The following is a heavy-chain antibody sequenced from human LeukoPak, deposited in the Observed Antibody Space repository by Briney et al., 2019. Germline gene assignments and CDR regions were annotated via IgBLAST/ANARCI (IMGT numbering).Heavy chain of an antibody. CDR1: GFTFSSYG. Sequence: PGGSLRLSCAASGFTFSSYGMHWVRQAPGKGLEWVAFIRYDGSNKYYADSVKGRFTISRDNSKNTLYLQMNSLRAEDTAVYYCAKDRDVWGSYRYSALDYWGQGTLVTVSS. CDR2: IRYDGSNK. D-gene: IGHD3-16*02. V-gene: IGHV3-30*02. CDR3: AKDRDVWGSYRYSALDY. J-gene: IGHJ4*02.